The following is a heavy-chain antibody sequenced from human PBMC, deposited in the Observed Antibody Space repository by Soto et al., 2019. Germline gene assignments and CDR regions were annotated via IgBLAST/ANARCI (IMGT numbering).Heavy chain of an antibody. CDR3: ARGGSYYAY. CDR1: GFTFSNYW. CDR2: IKQDGSEK. V-gene: IGHV3-7*04. Sequence: EVQLVESGGGLVQPGGSLRLSCAASGFTFSNYWMNWVRQAPGKGLEWVANIKQDGSEKYYVDSVKGRFTISRDNAKNSLYLQMNSLRAEDTAVYYCARGGSYYAYWGQGTQVTVSS. J-gene: IGHJ4*02. D-gene: IGHD1-26*01.